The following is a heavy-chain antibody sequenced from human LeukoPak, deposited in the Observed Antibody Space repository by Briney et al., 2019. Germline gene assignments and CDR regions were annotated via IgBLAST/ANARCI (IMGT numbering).Heavy chain of an antibody. CDR1: GFTFSSYW. D-gene: IGHD3-16*01. CDR3: ARGGGLDV. V-gene: IGHV3-7*03. J-gene: IGHJ6*02. Sequence: GGSLRLSCAASGFTFSSYWMNWARQAPGKGLEWVASINHKGNVNYYVDSVKGRFTISRDNAKNSLYLQMSNLRAEDTAVYFCARGGGLDVWGQGATVTVSS. CDR2: INHKGNVN.